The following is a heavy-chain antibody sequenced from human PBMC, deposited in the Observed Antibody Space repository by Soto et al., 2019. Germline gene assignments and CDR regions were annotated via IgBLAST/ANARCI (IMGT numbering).Heavy chain of an antibody. CDR1: GYTFTSYG. Sequence: QVQLVQSGAEVKKPGASVKVSCKASGYTFTSYGISWVRQAPGQGLEWMGWISAYNGNTNYAQKLHGRVTIPTDTSTSISHMELWTSRSDDPAVYYCARDSSSSCHDYWCQGTLVTVSS. CDR3: ARDSSSSCHDY. J-gene: IGHJ4*02. V-gene: IGHV1-18*01. D-gene: IGHD6-13*01. CDR2: ISAYNGNT.